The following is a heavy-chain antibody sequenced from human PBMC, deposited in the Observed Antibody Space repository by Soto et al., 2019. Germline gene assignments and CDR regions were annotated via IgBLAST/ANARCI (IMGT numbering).Heavy chain of an antibody. CDR2: INPHGGGA. J-gene: IGHJ3*01. D-gene: IGHD2-8*01. Sequence: QVQLVQSGAEVKKPGASVKVSCKASGYAFGAYYIYWVRQAPGQGLEWMGYINPHGGGARYVQEFRDRLTITTDTLKDTAYMELRSLTSDDTAIYYCAKDRVRTPNGADSFDVWGQGTSVTVS. CDR1: GYAFGAYY. CDR3: AKDRVRTPNGADSFDV. V-gene: IGHV1-2*02.